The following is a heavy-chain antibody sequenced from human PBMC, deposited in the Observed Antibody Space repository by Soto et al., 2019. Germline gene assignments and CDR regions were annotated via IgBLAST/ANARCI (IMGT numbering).Heavy chain of an antibody. CDR2: ISVSSDYI. CDR1: GFSFRSHS. D-gene: IGHD3-3*01. V-gene: IGHV3-21*01. Sequence: VHLVESGGGLVKPGGSLRLSCAASGFSFRSHSMNWVRQAPGKGLEWVTSISVSSDYISYADSVKGRFTISRDNAKNSLYLHMDSLRVEDAAVYYCASPDYDFWSFYTAFDIWGQGTMVTVSS. CDR3: ASPDYDFWSFYTAFDI. J-gene: IGHJ3*02.